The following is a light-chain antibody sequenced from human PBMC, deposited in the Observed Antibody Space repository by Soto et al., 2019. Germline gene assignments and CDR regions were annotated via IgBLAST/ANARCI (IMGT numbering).Light chain of an antibody. Sequence: QSALTQPPSASGSPGQSVTISCTGTSSDVGGYPFVSWYQQYPGQVPKLIIYDVTQRPSGVPDRSSGSKSGNTASLTVSGLQAEDEADYYCSSYAGGNNVVFGGGTKLTVL. V-gene: IGLV2-8*01. CDR2: DVT. CDR1: SSDVGGYPF. J-gene: IGLJ3*02. CDR3: SSYAGGNNVV.